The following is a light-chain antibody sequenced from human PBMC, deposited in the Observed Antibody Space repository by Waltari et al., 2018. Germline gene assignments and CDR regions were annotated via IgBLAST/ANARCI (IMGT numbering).Light chain of an antibody. V-gene: IGKV3-20*01. J-gene: IGKJ1*01. CDR3: QHYVRLPAT. Sequence: EIVLTQSPGTLSLSPGERATLSCRASQSVRGSLAWYQQKAGQAPRLLIYGASSRATGIPDRFSGGGSGTDCSLTISRLEPEDFAVYYCQHYVRLPATFGQGTKVEI. CDR1: QSVRGS. CDR2: GAS.